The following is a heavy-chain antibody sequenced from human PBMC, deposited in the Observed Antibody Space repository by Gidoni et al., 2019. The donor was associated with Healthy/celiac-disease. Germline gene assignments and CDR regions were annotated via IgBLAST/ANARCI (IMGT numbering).Heavy chain of an antibody. Sequence: QVQLQESGPGLVKPSQTLFLTCTVSVDSLSRGGYYWSWIRQHPGKGLEWIGYIYSSGNTYYNQSLKSRVSSSKDTIKNQYYMKLSYVTAADTAEYDGERRSPAARNWVDPWGQGTLVTVSS. D-gene: IGHD2-2*01. J-gene: IGHJ5*02. CDR1: VDSLSRGGYY. CDR2: IYSSGNT. CDR3: ERRSPAARNWVDP. V-gene: IGHV4-31*03.